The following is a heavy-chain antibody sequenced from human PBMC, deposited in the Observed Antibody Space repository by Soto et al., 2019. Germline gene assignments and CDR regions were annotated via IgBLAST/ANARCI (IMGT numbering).Heavy chain of an antibody. Sequence: GGSLRLSCAASGFTFSSYSMSWVRQAPGKGLEWVSAISGTGDSTYYADSVKGRFTISRDNSRNTLYLQINSLRAEDTAVYYCAKDRDSSGYYYRNYWGQGTLVTVSS. J-gene: IGHJ4*02. D-gene: IGHD3-22*01. CDR3: AKDRDSSGYYYRNY. CDR2: ISGTGDST. V-gene: IGHV3-23*01. CDR1: GFTFSSYS.